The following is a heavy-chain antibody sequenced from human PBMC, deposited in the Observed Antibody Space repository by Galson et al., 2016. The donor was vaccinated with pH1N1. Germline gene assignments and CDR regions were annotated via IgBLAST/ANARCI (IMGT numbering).Heavy chain of an antibody. J-gene: IGHJ5*02. CDR2: IYHIGGT. CDR1: GGSISSRNW. D-gene: IGHD4-23*01. Sequence: ETLSLTCAVPGGSISSRNWWSWVRQPPGQGLEWIGVIYHIGGTNYNPSLKSRVTISLDKSKNHFSLNLASVTAADTAVYYCARDGGDYGGAGQYKYFDTWGQGTLVTVSS. CDR3: ARDGGDYGGAGQYKYFDT. V-gene: IGHV4-4*02.